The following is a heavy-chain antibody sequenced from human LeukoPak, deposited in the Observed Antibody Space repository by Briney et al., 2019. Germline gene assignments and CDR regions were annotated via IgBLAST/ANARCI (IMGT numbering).Heavy chain of an antibody. Sequence: PSETLSLTCTVSGGYISSSFWTWIRQALGKGLELIGFTYDGGRGNYKPSLRSRVDISLDTSSNRYSLRLTSVTAADTGVYYCARLWRPHDYDNWFDHWGQGILVTVSS. D-gene: IGHD4-17*01. CDR3: ARLWRPHDYDNWFDH. CDR2: TYDGGRG. V-gene: IGHV4-59*13. CDR1: GGYISSSF. J-gene: IGHJ5*02.